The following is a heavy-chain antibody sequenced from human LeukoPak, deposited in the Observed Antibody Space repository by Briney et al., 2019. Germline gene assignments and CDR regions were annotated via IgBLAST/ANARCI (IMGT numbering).Heavy chain of an antibody. J-gene: IGHJ5*02. CDR1: GGSISSSSYY. Sequence: SETLSLTCTVSGGSISSSSYYWGWIRQPPGKGLEWIGGIYYSGSTYYNPSLKSRVTISVDTSKNQFSLKLTSVTAADTAVYYCARDIVTTAGGNWFDPWGQGTLVTVSS. V-gene: IGHV4-39*07. CDR2: IYYSGST. CDR3: ARDIVTTAGGNWFDP. D-gene: IGHD4-17*01.